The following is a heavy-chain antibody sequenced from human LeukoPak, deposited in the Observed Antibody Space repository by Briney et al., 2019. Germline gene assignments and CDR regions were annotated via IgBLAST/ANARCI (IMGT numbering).Heavy chain of an antibody. D-gene: IGHD3-10*01. CDR3: ASRLLYYYGSGSYLAARFDY. CDR1: GGSISSSSYY. J-gene: IGHJ4*02. Sequence: SETLSLTXTVFGGSISSSSYYWGWIRQPPGKGLDWIGSIYYSGSTYYNPSLKSRVTISVDTSKNQFSLKLSSVTAADTAVYYCASRLLYYYGSGSYLAARFDYWGQGTLVTVSS. V-gene: IGHV4-39*01. CDR2: IYYSGST.